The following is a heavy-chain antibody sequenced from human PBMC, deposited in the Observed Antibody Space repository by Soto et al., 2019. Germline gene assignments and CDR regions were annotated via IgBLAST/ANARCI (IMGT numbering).Heavy chain of an antibody. CDR1: GGSVSSGSYY. V-gene: IGHV4-61*01. J-gene: IGHJ4*02. CDR2: IYYSGST. CDR3: ARESTMVRGAIRP. D-gene: IGHD3-10*01. Sequence: SETLSLTCTVSGGSVSSGSYYWSWIRQPPGKGLEWIGYIYYSGSTNYNPSLKSRVTISVDTSKNQFSLKLSSVTAADTAVYYCARESTMVRGAIRPWGQGTLVTVSS.